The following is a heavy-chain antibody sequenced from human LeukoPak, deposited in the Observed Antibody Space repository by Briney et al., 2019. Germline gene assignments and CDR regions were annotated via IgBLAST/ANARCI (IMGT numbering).Heavy chain of an antibody. V-gene: IGHV4-59*01. J-gene: IGHJ3*02. CDR2: IYYSGST. CDR1: GGSISSYY. D-gene: IGHD6-19*01. CDR3: ARVDPYISGWKNAFDI. Sequence: SETLSLTCTVSGGSISSYYWSWIRQPPGKGLEWIGYIYYSGSTNYNPSLKSRVTISVDTSKNQFSLKLSSVTAADTAVYYCARVDPYISGWKNAFDIWGQGTMVTVSS.